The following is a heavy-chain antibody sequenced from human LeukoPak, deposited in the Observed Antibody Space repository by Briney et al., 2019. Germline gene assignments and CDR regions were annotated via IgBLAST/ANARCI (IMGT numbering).Heavy chain of an antibody. J-gene: IGHJ3*02. V-gene: IGHV3-9*01. D-gene: IGHD2-2*01. CDR2: ISWNSGSI. CDR1: GFTFDDYA. CDR3: AKDGGGGQLAFDI. Sequence: GRSLRLSCAASGFTFDDYAMHWVRQAPGKGLEWVSGISWNSGSIGYADSVKGRFTISRDNAKNSLYLQMNSLRAEDTALYYCAKDGGGGQLAFDIWGQGTMVTVPS.